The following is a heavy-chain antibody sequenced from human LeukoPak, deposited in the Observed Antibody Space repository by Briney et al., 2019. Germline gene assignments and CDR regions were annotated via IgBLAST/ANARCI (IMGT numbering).Heavy chain of an antibody. J-gene: IGHJ3*02. Sequence: PGGSLRLSCAASGFTFTTYWMHWVRQAPGKGLVWVSHINSDGSITSYADSVKGRFTISRDNSKNTLYLQMNSLRAEDTAVYYCAKDSPYIGIFGVVNAFDIWGQGTMVTVSS. V-gene: IGHV3-74*01. CDR1: GFTFTTYW. CDR2: INSDGSIT. D-gene: IGHD3-3*01. CDR3: AKDSPYIGIFGVVNAFDI.